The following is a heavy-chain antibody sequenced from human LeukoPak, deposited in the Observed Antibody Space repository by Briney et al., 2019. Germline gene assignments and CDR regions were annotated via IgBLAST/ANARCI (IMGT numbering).Heavy chain of an antibody. D-gene: IGHD3-22*01. CDR1: GYTFTSYY. Sequence: ASVKVSCKASGYTFTSYYMHWVRQAPGQGLEWMGMIQLSGCSTSYEQKFQGRVTMTRDTSTSTVYMELSSLRSEDTAVYYCARDLRDYYDSSGYVEPFDLWGRGTLVTVSS. CDR3: ARDLRDYYDSSGYVEPFDL. CDR2: IQLSGCST. J-gene: IGHJ2*01. V-gene: IGHV1-46*01.